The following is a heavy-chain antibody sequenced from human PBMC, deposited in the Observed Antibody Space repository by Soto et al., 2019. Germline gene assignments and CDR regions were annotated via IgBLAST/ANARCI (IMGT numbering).Heavy chain of an antibody. CDR3: ARDPPYSSGWPSGGKNY. Sequence: PGGSLRLSCAASGFTFSSYEMNWVRQAPGKGLEWVSYISSSGSTIYYADSVKGRFTISRDNAKNSLYLQMNSLRAEDTAVYYCARDPPYSSGWPSGGKNYWGQGTLVTVSS. V-gene: IGHV3-48*03. CDR2: ISSSGSTI. D-gene: IGHD6-19*01. CDR1: GFTFSSYE. J-gene: IGHJ4*02.